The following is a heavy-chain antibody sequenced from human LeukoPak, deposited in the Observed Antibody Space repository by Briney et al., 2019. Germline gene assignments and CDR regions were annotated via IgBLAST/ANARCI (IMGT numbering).Heavy chain of an antibody. Sequence: GGSLRLSCAASGFTFSSYAMSWVRQAPGKGLEWVSTMSGSAGSTYYADSVKGRFTISRDNSKNTVYLQMASLRADDTAVYYCAKKAEFGSGSDWYKYYFDYWGQGTLVTVSS. CDR3: AKKAEFGSGSDWYKYYFDY. D-gene: IGHD6-19*01. CDR1: GFTFSSYA. J-gene: IGHJ4*02. V-gene: IGHV3-23*01. CDR2: MSGSAGST.